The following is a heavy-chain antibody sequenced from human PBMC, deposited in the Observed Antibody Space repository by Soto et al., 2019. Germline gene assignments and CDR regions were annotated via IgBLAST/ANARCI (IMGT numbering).Heavy chain of an antibody. CDR2: IYYSGST. V-gene: IGHV4-59*06. J-gene: IGHJ3*02. CDR3: ARDRRSPYDYIWGSPSSAFDI. Sequence: SETLSLTCTVSGGSISSYYWSWIRQHPGKGLECIGYIYYSGSTYYNPSLKSRVTISVDTSKNQFSLKLSSVTAADTAVYYCARDRRSPYDYIWGSPSSAFDIWGQGTMVTVSS. D-gene: IGHD3-16*01. CDR1: GGSISSYY.